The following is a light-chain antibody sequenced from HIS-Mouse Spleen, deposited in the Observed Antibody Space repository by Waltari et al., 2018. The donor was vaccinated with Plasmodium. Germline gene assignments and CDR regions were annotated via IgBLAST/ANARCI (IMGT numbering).Light chain of an antibody. CDR3: QQYNSYDT. CDR1: QSLSSW. CDR2: KAS. Sequence: DIQMTQSPSTLSASVGDRVTLTCRASQSLSSWLAWYQQKPGKAPKLLIYKASILESGVPSRFSGSGAGTEVTLSISSLQPDDFATDYCQQYNSYDTFGQGTKLEIK. J-gene: IGKJ2*01. V-gene: IGKV1-5*03.